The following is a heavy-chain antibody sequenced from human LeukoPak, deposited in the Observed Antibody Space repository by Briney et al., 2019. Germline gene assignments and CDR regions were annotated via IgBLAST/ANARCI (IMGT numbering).Heavy chain of an antibody. CDR2: IHYSGST. D-gene: IGHD6-19*01. J-gene: IGHJ1*01. V-gene: IGHV4-59*01. Sequence: PSETLSLTCTVSGGSISNYYWNWIRQPPGRGLEWIGYIHYSGSTNYNPSLKSRVTISIDTSKNEFSLKLSSVTAADTAVYYCARGYSSTFQHWGQGTLVAVSS. CDR3: ARGYSSTFQH. CDR1: GGSISNYY.